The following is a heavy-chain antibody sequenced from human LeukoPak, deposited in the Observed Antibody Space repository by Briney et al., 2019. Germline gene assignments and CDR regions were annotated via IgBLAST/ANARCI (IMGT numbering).Heavy chain of an antibody. V-gene: IGHV3-7*01. J-gene: IGHJ4*02. Sequence: GGSLRLSCAASGFTFNSYWMSWVRQAAGKGLGGVANIKQDGSEKYYVDSVKGRFTISRDNAKNSLYLQMNSLRAEDTAVYYCARDDPTLFWSGSPFYWGQGTLVTVSS. D-gene: IGHD3-3*01. CDR1: GFTFNSYW. CDR3: ARDDPTLFWSGSPFY. CDR2: IKQDGSEK.